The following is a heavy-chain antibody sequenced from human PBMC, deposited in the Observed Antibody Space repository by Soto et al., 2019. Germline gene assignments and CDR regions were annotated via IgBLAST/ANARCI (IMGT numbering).Heavy chain of an antibody. J-gene: IGHJ4*02. V-gene: IGHV3-23*01. CDR1: GFTFSSYV. Sequence: EVQLLESGGNLVQPVGSLRLSCAASGFTFSSYVMSWVRQAPGKGLEWVSTISGSGASIYDADSVKGRFTISRDNSKNTVYLPMNSLRAEDTAIYYCAKDGLGSCTGGTCYGSDYWGQGTLVTVSS. D-gene: IGHD2-15*01. CDR2: ISGSGASI. CDR3: AKDGLGSCTGGTCYGSDY.